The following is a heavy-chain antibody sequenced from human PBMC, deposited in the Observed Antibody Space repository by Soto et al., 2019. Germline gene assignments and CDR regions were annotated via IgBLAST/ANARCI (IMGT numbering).Heavy chain of an antibody. CDR2: IYYSGST. CDR1: GGSISNYQ. CDR3: ARAVLPATAPFDY. Sequence: QVQLQESGPRLVKPSETLSLTSIVSGGSISNYQWSWIRQPPGKGLEWIGYIYYSGSTNYNPSLQSRVTISVDTSKNQFSLKLSSVTVADTAVYYCARAVLPATAPFDYWGQGTLVTVSS. J-gene: IGHJ4*02. D-gene: IGHD2-2*01. V-gene: IGHV4-59*01.